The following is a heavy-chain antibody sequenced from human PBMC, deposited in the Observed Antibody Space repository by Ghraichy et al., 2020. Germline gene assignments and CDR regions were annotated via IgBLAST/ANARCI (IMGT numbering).Heavy chain of an antibody. CDR1: GGTFSSYA. CDR3: ARDPGLFPLYCSGGSCYSPGANWFDP. D-gene: IGHD2-15*01. Sequence: SVKVSCKASGGTFSSYAISWVRQAPGQGLEWMGGIIPIFGTANYAQKFQGRVTITADESTSTAYMELSSLRSEDTAVYYCARDPGLFPLYCSGGSCYSPGANWFDPWGQGTLVTVSS. CDR2: IIPIFGTA. V-gene: IGHV1-69*13. J-gene: IGHJ5*02.